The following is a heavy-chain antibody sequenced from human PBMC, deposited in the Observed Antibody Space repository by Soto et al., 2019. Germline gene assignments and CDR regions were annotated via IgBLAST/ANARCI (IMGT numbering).Heavy chain of an antibody. CDR3: ASGFTMVRGVISPLFDY. V-gene: IGHV1-69*13. D-gene: IGHD3-10*01. CDR1: GGTFSSYA. CDR2: IIPIFGTA. J-gene: IGHJ4*02. Sequence: SVKVSCKASGGTFSSYAISWVRQAPGQGLEWMGGIIPIFGTANYAQKFQGRVTITADESTSTAYMELSSLRSEDTAVYYCASGFTMVRGVISPLFDYWGQGTLVTVSS.